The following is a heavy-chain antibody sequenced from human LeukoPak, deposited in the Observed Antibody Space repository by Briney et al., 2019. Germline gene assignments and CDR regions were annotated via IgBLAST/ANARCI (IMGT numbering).Heavy chain of an antibody. J-gene: IGHJ6*02. CDR1: GYTFTGYY. CDR3: ARVPTLAPYYYGMDV. V-gene: IGHV1-2*02. CDR2: INPNSGGT. Sequence: ASVKVSCKASGYTFTGYYMRWVRQAPGQGLEWMGWINPNSGGTNYAQKFQGRVTMTRDTSISTAYMELSRLRSDDTAVYYCARVPTLAPYYYGMDVWGQGTTVTVSS.